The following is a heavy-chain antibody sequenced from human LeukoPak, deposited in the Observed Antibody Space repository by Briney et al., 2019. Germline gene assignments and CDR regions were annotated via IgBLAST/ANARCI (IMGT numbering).Heavy chain of an antibody. D-gene: IGHD4-17*01. CDR2: IYYSGST. V-gene: IGHV4-59*01. CDR1: GGSISSYY. CDR3: AKGTVSFPYYYYGMDV. J-gene: IGHJ6*02. Sequence: KASETLSLTCTVSGGSISSYYWSWIRQPPGKGLEWIGYIYYSGSTNYNPSLKSRVTISVDTSKNQFSLKLSSVTAADTAVYYCAKGTVSFPYYYYGMDVWGQGTTVTVSS.